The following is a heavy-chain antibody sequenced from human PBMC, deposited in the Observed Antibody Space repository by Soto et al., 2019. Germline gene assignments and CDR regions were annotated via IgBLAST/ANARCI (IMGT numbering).Heavy chain of an antibody. Sequence: SGPTLVNPTETLTPTCTVSGFSLSNPRVGVSWIRQAPGKALEWLAHIFSNDEKSYSTSLKSRLTISRDTSKSQVVLTMTNMDPVDTATYYCARIQRISMIVVSKPYFDYWGQGALVTVSS. CDR1: GFSLSNPRVG. J-gene: IGHJ4*02. CDR2: IFSNDEK. V-gene: IGHV2-26*01. D-gene: IGHD3-22*01. CDR3: ARIQRISMIVVSKPYFDY.